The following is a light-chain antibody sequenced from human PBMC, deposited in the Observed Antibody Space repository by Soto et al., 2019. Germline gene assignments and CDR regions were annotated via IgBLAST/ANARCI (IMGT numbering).Light chain of an antibody. V-gene: IGLV2-8*01. CDR2: EAT. J-gene: IGLJ3*02. Sequence: QSALTQPPSASGSPGQSVAISSTGTSSDVGGYNFVSWYQQHPGKAPKVLIYEATKRASVVTDRFSGTKSGNTASVTVCSLHGEDEADYKCSSYARSSNVLFGGGTKLTVL. CDR3: SSYARSSNVL. CDR1: SSDVGGYNF.